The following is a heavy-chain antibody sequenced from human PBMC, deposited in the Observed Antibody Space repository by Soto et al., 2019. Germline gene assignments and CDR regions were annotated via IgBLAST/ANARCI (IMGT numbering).Heavy chain of an antibody. V-gene: IGHV1-69*04. CDR2: IIQMAGLA. CDR3: AGGDGGYRYAFDS. J-gene: IGHJ3*02. CDR1: GGFVSSYS. D-gene: IGHD1-26*01. Sequence: QVQLVQSGAEVKNPGSSVKVSCKASGGFVSSYSISWVRQAPEQGLVWMGRIIQMAGLADYEQRFQGRVTITADKSTSTVYMELTSLTSEETGIYYCAGGDGGYRYAFDSLGQGTMVPVSS.